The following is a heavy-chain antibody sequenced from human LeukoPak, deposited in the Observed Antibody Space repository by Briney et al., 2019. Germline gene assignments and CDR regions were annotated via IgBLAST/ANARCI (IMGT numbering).Heavy chain of an antibody. CDR1: GGSISSSSHY. V-gene: IGHV4-39*07. CDR2: IYYSGNT. CDR3: ARAYSSSWYFNWFDP. Sequence: PSETLSLTCTVSGGSISSSSHYWAWIRQPPGKGLEWIANIYYSGNTYYNPSLKSRVTISVDTSKNQFSLKLSSVTAADTAVYFCARAYSSSWYFNWFDPWGQGTQVTVSS. D-gene: IGHD6-13*01. J-gene: IGHJ5*02.